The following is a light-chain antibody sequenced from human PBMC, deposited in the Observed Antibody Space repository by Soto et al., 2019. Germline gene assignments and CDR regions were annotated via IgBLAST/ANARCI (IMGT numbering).Light chain of an antibody. V-gene: IGKV3-15*01. J-gene: IGKJ1*01. CDR1: QSVSTN. Sequence: EIVMTQSPATLSVSPGERATLSCRASQSVSTNLTWYQQKPGQAPRLLIYAASTRATGVPARFSGSGSGTEFTLTISSLQSEDFAVYYCQQYNDWWTLGQGTKVDIK. CDR3: QQYNDWWT. CDR2: AAS.